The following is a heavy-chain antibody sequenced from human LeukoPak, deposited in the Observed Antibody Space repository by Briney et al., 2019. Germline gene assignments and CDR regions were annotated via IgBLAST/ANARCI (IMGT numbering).Heavy chain of an antibody. CDR2: LRTDGGRT. Sequence: GGSLRLSCVDSGFTFKQYWMPWVRQAPGAGLEWVSRLRTDGGRTNYADSVKGRFTISRDNARNTVYLQMNSLRVEDTAIYYCARDHPGSNSLDYWGQGTLVTVSS. CDR1: GFTFKQYW. D-gene: IGHD4-11*01. CDR3: ARDHPGSNSLDY. J-gene: IGHJ4*02. V-gene: IGHV3-74*01.